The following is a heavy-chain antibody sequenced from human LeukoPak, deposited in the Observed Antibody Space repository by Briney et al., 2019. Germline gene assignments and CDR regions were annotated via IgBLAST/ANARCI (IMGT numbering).Heavy chain of an antibody. Sequence: PGRSLRLSCAASGFTLSSYGKLGVRDAPGKALEGVAVISYDGSNKYYADSGKGRFTISRDNSKDTLYLQMNSLRAEDTAVYYRAKERVGADYPDAFDIWGQGTMVTVSS. J-gene: IGHJ3*02. CDR2: ISYDGSNK. CDR3: AKERVGADYPDAFDI. V-gene: IGHV3-30*18. D-gene: IGHD1-26*01. CDR1: GFTLSSYG.